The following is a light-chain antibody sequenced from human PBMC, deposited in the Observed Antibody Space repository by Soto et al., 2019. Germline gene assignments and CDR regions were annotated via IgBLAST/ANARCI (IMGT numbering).Light chain of an antibody. Sequence: EILLTQSPDTLSLSPGEIATLSFRASQSVRSSDLAWYQQKPGQAPRLLVYGASSRAPGIPDRFSGSGSGTDFTLTISRLEPKDFAVYYCQHYGTSPSITFGQGTRLEIK. CDR1: QSVRSSD. V-gene: IGKV3-20*01. CDR2: GAS. CDR3: QHYGTSPSIT. J-gene: IGKJ5*01.